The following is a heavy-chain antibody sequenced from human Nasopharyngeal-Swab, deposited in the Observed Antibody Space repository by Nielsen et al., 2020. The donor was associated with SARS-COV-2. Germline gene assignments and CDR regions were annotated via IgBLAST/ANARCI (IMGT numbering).Heavy chain of an antibody. CDR1: GGSISSYY. CDR2: IYYSGST. J-gene: IGHJ5*02. CDR3: ARGFDP. Sequence: SETLSLTCTASGGSISSYYWSWIRQPPGKGLAWPGYIYYSGSTNYNPSLKSRVTISVDTSKNQFSLKLSSVTAADTAVYYCARGFDPWGQGTLVTVSS. V-gene: IGHV4-59*01.